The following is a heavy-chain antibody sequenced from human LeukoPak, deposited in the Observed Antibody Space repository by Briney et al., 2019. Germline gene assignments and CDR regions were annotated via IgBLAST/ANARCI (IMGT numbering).Heavy chain of an antibody. CDR1: GFTFSSYG. Sequence: PGRSLRLSCAASGFTFSSYGMHWVRQAPGKGLEWVAVISYDGSNKYYADSVKGRFTISRDNSKNTLYLQMNSLRAEDTAVYYCAKDKEIGYYDSSGYYWNWGQGTLVTVSS. D-gene: IGHD3-22*01. J-gene: IGHJ4*02. CDR2: ISYDGSNK. CDR3: AKDKEIGYYDSSGYYWN. V-gene: IGHV3-30*18.